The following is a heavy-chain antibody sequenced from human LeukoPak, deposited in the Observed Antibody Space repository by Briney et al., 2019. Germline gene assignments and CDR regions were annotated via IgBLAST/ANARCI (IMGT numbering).Heavy chain of an antibody. CDR3: ARGGVPAATSGWFDP. V-gene: IGHV1-2*02. J-gene: IGHJ5*02. Sequence: ASVKVSCKASGYTFTGYYMHWVRQAPGQGLEWMGWINPNSGGTNYAQKFQGRVTMTRDTSISTAYMELSRLRSDDTAVYYCARGGVPAATSGWFDPWGQGALVTVSS. CDR2: INPNSGGT. D-gene: IGHD2-2*01. CDR1: GYTFTGYY.